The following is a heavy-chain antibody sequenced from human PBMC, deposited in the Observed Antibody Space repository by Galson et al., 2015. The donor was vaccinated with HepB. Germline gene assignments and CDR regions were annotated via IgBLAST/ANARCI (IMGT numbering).Heavy chain of an antibody. Sequence: SLRLSCAASGFTFTDSYMSWIRQAPGKGLECISYIGGSGNTAMFYADSVKGRFTISRDNAKNLLYLQMTSLRAEDTAVYYCARATLGWFDPWGQGTLVTVSP. CDR3: ARATLGWFDP. V-gene: IGHV3-11*01. CDR1: GFTFTDSY. CDR2: IGGSGNTAM. D-gene: IGHD3-16*01. J-gene: IGHJ5*02.